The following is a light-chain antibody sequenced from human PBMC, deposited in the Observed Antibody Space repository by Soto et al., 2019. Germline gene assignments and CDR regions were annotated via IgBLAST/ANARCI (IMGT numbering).Light chain of an antibody. J-gene: IGKJ3*01. CDR1: QSVSSY. CDR2: DAS. V-gene: IGKV3-11*01. Sequence: EIPLTQSLSPLSLYPGERATLSCRASQSVSSYLAWYQQKPGQAPRLLIYDASSRATGIPARFSGSGSGTDFTLTISSLVPEDFLVYYCKQGINRLVTFGYRTNVDIK. CDR3: KQGINRLVT.